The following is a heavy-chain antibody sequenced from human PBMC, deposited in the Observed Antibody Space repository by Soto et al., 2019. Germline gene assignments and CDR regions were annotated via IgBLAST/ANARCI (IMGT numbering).Heavy chain of an antibody. V-gene: IGHV4-31*03. CDR2: IYYSGST. Sequence: SETLSLTCTVSGGSISSGGYYWSWIRQHPGKGLEWIGYIYYSGSTYYNPSLKSRVTISVDTSKNQFSLKLSSVTAADTAVNYCARGGDTAMAEYYYYYYGMDVWGQGTTVTVSS. D-gene: IGHD5-18*01. CDR1: GGSISSGGYY. CDR3: ARGGDTAMAEYYYYYYGMDV. J-gene: IGHJ6*02.